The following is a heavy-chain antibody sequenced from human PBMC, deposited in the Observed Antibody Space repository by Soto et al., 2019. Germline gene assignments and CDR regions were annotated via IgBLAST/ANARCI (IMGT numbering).Heavy chain of an antibody. D-gene: IGHD2-21*01. J-gene: IGHJ4*02. V-gene: IGHV3-72*01. CDR3: ANYFADNFGH. Sequence: GSLRLSCETSGFSFGDHYIDWVRQAPGQGLEWVGRSKDRGHNYITEYAASVTGRFIISRGDSKNAVYLQMNNLKIEDTAVYYCANYFADNFGHWRPRTLVTVSS. CDR1: GFSFGDHY. CDR2: SKDRGHNYIT.